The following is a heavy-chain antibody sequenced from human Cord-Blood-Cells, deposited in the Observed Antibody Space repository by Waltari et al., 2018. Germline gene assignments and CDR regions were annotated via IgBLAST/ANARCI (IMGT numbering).Heavy chain of an antibody. Sequence: QVPLVQSGAEVKKPGSSVKVSCKASGGTFISYAISWVRQAPGQGLEWMGRIIHILGIANYAQKFQGRITITADKSTSTAYRELSSLRSEDTAVYYCARDPYVFQFDPWGQGTLVTVSS. CDR2: IIHILGIA. CDR1: GGTFISYA. V-gene: IGHV1-69*09. CDR3: ARDPYVFQFDP. D-gene: IGHD2-21*01. J-gene: IGHJ5*02.